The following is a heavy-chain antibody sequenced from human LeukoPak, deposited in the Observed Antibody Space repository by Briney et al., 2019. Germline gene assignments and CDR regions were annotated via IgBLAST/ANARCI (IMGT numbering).Heavy chain of an antibody. J-gene: IGHJ4*02. D-gene: IGHD6-19*01. Sequence: PSETLSLTCTVSGYSISSDYYWGWIRQPPGKGLEWIGSIYRSGSTYYNPSLKSRVTISVDTSKNQFSLKLSSVTAADTAVYYCARRTSSGWFPSPLFDYWGQGTLVTVSS. CDR2: IYRSGST. CDR1: GYSISSDYY. V-gene: IGHV4-38-2*02. CDR3: ARRTSSGWFPSPLFDY.